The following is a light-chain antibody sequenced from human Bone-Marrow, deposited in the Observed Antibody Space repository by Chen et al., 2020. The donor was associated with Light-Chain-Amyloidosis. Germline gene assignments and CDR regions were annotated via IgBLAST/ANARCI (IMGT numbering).Light chain of an antibody. V-gene: IGLV3-21*02. J-gene: IGLJ3*02. Sequence: SYVLTQPSSGSVAPGQTATIACGGNNIGSTSVHWYQQTPGQAPLLVVYDDSDRPSGIPERLSGSNSGNTATLTISRVEAGDEAYYYCQVWDRSSDRPVFGGGTKLTVL. CDR1: NIGSTS. CDR2: DDS. CDR3: QVWDRSSDRPV.